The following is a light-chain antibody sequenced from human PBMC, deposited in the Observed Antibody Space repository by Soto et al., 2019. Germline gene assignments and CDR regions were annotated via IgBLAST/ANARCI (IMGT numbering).Light chain of an antibody. V-gene: IGKV3-15*01. Sequence: ETVLTPAPDTLSVSPGDRATLSRRPSRTVGNSLAWYQQKPGQAPSLLLHSASTRATGVTVRFSGSGFGTEFTLTISSLQSEDSAIYYCQQYNHWPPITFGPGTRLEIK. J-gene: IGKJ5*01. CDR3: QQYNHWPPIT. CDR1: RTVGNS. CDR2: SAS.